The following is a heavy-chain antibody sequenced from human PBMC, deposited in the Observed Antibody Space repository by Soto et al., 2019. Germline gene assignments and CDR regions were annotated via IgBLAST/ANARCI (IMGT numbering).Heavy chain of an antibody. CDR1: GFTFSSYS. CDR2: ISSSSSYI. Sequence: GGSLSLSCAASGFTFSSYSMNWVRQAPGKGLEWVSSISSSSSYIYYADSVKGRFTISRDNAKNSLYLQMNSLRAEDTAVYYCARDYRSYYDSSGYYYVVNYYYYGMDVWGQGTTVTVSS. CDR3: ARDYRSYYDSSGYYYVVNYYYYGMDV. J-gene: IGHJ6*02. D-gene: IGHD3-22*01. V-gene: IGHV3-21*01.